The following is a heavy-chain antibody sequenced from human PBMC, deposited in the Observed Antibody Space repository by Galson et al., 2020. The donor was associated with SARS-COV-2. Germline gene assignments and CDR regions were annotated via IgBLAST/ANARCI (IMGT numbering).Heavy chain of an antibody. J-gene: IGHJ5*02. CDR2: ISSSGSTI. CDR1: GFTFSDYN. Sequence: GGSLRLSCAASGFTFSDYNMSWIRQAPGKGLEWVSYISSSGSTIYYADSVKGRFTISRDNAKNSLYLQMNSLRAEDAAVYYWARLGASYASEGWFDPGGQGSLVTVSP. D-gene: IGHD1-26*01. V-gene: IGHV3-11*01. CDR3: ARLGASYASEGWFDP.